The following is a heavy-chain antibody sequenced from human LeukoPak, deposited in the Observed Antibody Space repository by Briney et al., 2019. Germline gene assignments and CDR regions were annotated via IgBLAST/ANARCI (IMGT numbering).Heavy chain of an antibody. D-gene: IGHD2-2*01. J-gene: IGHJ3*02. V-gene: IGHV4-59*08. CDR3: ATNAGPAALDAIDI. CDR2: ISYRGST. Sequence: PSETLSLTCTVSGDSINRHYWSWIRQTPGKGLEWIGYISYRGSTNYNPSLKSRVTISVDTSNNQFSLRLCSVTAADTAVYYCATNAGPAALDAIDIWGQGTIVIVSS. CDR1: GDSINRHY.